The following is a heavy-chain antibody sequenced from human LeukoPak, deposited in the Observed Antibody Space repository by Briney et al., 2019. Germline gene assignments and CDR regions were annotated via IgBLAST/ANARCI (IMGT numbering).Heavy chain of an antibody. Sequence: VASVKVSCKASGYTFTHYYLHWLRQAPGQGLEWVGRINPNSGGTNYAQKFQGRVTMTRDTSISTAYMELSRLRSDDTAVYYCARWVQLERLSDYWGQGTLVTVSS. CDR2: INPNSGGT. J-gene: IGHJ4*02. CDR1: GYTFTHYY. V-gene: IGHV1-2*06. D-gene: IGHD1-1*01. CDR3: ARWVQLERLSDY.